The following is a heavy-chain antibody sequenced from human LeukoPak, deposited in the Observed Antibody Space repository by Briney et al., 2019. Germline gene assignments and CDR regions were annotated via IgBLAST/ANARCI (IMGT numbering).Heavy chain of an antibody. CDR3: AGRDYGYGS. CDR1: NGSGSSSRYY. Sequence: SETLSLSCTVSNGSGSSSRYYWGWIRHPPGKRLEWIGTIYYTGSTYYNPSLRSRVTISVDTSKSQFSLKLTSVTAADTAVYYCAGRDYGYGSWGQGTLVTVSS. J-gene: IGHJ5*02. V-gene: IGHV4-39*01. CDR2: IYYTGST. D-gene: IGHD4/OR15-4a*01.